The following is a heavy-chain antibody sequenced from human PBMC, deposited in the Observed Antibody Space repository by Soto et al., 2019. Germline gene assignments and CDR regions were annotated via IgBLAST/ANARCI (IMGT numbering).Heavy chain of an antibody. CDR1: GGSISSGGYY. Sequence: SETLSLTCTVSGGSISSGGYYWSWIRQHPGKGLEWIGYIYYSGSTYYNPSLKSRVTISVDTSKNQFSLKLSSVTAADTAAYYCARGSYYVRASNRHYSFDSWGQGTLVTVSS. D-gene: IGHD3-16*02. CDR2: IYYSGST. V-gene: IGHV4-31*03. J-gene: IGHJ4*02. CDR3: ARGSYYVRASNRHYSFDS.